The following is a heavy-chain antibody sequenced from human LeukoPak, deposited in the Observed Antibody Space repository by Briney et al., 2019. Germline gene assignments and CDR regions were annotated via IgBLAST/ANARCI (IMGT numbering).Heavy chain of an antibody. CDR2: ISWNSGSI. V-gene: IGHV3-9*01. CDR3: AKVNSRVVVPAAIDY. CDR1: GFTFDDYA. D-gene: IGHD2-2*01. J-gene: IGHJ4*02. Sequence: GGSLRLSCAASGFTFDDYAMHWVRQAPGKGLEWVSGISWNSGSIGYADSVKGRFTFSRDNAKNSLYLQMNSLRAEDTALYYCAKVNSRVVVPAAIDYWGQGTLVTVSS.